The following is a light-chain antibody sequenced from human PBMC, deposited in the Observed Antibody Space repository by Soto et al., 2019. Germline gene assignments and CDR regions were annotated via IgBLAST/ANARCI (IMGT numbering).Light chain of an antibody. V-gene: IGKV3-20*01. CDR3: QQYASSRIT. Sequence: EIVLTQSPGTLSLSPGERATLSCRASQSVSSSYLAWYQQKPGQAPRLLIYGASSRATDIPDRFSGSESGTDFTLTISRLEPEDFAVYYCQQYASSRITFGHGTRLEIK. J-gene: IGKJ5*01. CDR1: QSVSSSY. CDR2: GAS.